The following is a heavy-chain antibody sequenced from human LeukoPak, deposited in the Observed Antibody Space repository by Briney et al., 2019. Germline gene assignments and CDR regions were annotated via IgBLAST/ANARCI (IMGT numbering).Heavy chain of an antibody. V-gene: IGHV3-48*04. J-gene: IGHJ3*02. Sequence: GGSLRLSCAASGFTFSNYSMNWVRQAPGKGLEWVSYISSSSSTIYYADSVKGRFTISRDNAKNSLYLQMNSLRAEDTAVYYCARVRIAVAGLYYDAFDIWGQGTMVTVSS. CDR1: GFTFSNYS. CDR2: ISSSSSTI. CDR3: ARVRIAVAGLYYDAFDI. D-gene: IGHD6-19*01.